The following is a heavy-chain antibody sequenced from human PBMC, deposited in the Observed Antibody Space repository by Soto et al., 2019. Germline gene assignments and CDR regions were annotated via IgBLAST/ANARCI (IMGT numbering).Heavy chain of an antibody. V-gene: IGHV4-38-2*02. CDR1: GYSISSGYY. CDR2: IYHSGST. D-gene: IGHD4-4*01. J-gene: IGHJ4*02. Sequence: SETLSLTCAVSGYSISSGYYWGWIRQPPGKGLEWIGSIYHSGSTYYNPSLKSRVTISVDTSKNQFSLKLSSVTAADTAVYYCARDRGSNYAFDYWGQGTLVTVSS. CDR3: ARDRGSNYAFDY.